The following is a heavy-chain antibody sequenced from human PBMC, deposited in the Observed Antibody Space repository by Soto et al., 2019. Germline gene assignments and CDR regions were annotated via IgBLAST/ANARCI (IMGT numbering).Heavy chain of an antibody. CDR2: INHSGST. J-gene: IGHJ5*02. CDR1: GGSFSGYD. D-gene: IGHD3-10*01. V-gene: IGHV4-34*01. CDR3: ARGRGFANMVRGVIITLWFDP. Sequence: SETLSLTCAVYGGSFSGYDWSWIRQPPGKGLEWIGEINHSGSTNYNPSLKSRVTISVDTSKNQFSLKLSSVTAADTAVYYCARGRGFANMVRGVIITLWFDPWGQGTLVTVSS.